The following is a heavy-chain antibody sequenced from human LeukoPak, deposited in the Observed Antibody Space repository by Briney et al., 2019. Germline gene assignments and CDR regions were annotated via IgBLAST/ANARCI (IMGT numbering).Heavy chain of an antibody. Sequence: QSGGSLRLSCAASGFTFSSYAMSWVRQAPGKGLEWVSAISGSSGSTYYADSVKGRFTISRDNSKNTLYLQMNSLRAEDTAVYYCAKDTHYDFWSGYYTGAFDIWGQGTVVTVSS. CDR2: ISGSSGST. CDR3: AKDTHYDFWSGYYTGAFDI. CDR1: GFTFSSYA. D-gene: IGHD3-3*01. V-gene: IGHV3-23*01. J-gene: IGHJ3*02.